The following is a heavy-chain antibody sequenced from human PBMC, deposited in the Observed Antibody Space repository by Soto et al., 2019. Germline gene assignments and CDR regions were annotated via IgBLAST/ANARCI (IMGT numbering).Heavy chain of an antibody. Sequence: SETLSLTSTVSGASVSGRNQYWSWIRQPPGKRLEWIGFIYNSVITNYSPSLKSRVSISADTSRNQFSLKMSSVTAADTAVYYCARGWDANSWGQGALVTVS. D-gene: IGHD6-19*01. J-gene: IGHJ4*02. CDR2: IYNSVIT. CDR3: ARGWDANS. V-gene: IGHV4-61*01. CDR1: GASVSGRNQY.